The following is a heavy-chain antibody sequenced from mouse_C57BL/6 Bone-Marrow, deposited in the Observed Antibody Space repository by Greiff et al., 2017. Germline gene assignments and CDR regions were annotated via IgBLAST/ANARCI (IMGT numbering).Heavy chain of an antibody. J-gene: IGHJ2*01. Sequence: EVKLQESGGGLVQPGGSLSLSCAASGFTFTDYYMSWVRQPPGKALEWLGFIRNKANGYTTEYSASVKGRFTISRDNSQSILYLQMNALRAEDSATYYFARYIHCGSSDYFDYWGQGTALSVSS. CDR2: IRNKANGYTT. V-gene: IGHV7-3*01. CDR1: GFTFTDYY. CDR3: ARYIHCGSSDYFDY. D-gene: IGHD1-1*01.